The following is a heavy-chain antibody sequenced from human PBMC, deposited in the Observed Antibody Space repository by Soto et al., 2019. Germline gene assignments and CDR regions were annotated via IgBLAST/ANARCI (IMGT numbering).Heavy chain of an antibody. CDR3: TRGQQLGLYNWFDS. D-gene: IGHD1-1*01. CDR2: ISSASSNI. Sequence: EVQLVESGGGLVQPGGSLRLSCAASGFTFSSYIMNWVRQPPGKGLEWVSYISSASSNIYYIDSVKGRFTTSRDNAKNSLYLQMNSLRDEDTAVYYCTRGQQLGLYNWFDSWGQGTLVTVSS. J-gene: IGHJ5*01. V-gene: IGHV3-48*02. CDR1: GFTFSSYI.